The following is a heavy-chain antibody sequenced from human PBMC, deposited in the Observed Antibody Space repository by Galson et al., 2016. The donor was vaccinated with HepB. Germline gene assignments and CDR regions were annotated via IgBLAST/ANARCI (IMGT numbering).Heavy chain of an antibody. J-gene: IGHJ6*02. CDR2: ISGSGGST. CDR1: GFTFSNYA. CDR3: AREVPAAIPGYYYYGMDV. D-gene: IGHD2-2*02. V-gene: IGHV3-23*01. Sequence: SLRLSCAASGFTFSNYAMTWVRQAPGKGLEWVSGISGSGGSTFYADSVKGRFTISRDNSKNTLYLQMNSLRAEDTAVYYCAREVPAAIPGYYYYGMDVWGQGNTVTVSS.